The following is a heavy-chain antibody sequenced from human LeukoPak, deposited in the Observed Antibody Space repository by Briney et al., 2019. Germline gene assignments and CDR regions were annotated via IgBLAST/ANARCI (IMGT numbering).Heavy chain of an antibody. J-gene: IGHJ3*02. CDR3: ARHYLGGDSPFDI. CDR1: GGSTSGYY. Sequence: PSETLSLTCTVSGGSTSGYYWNWIRQPPGKGLEWIGYTYYSGRTNYNPSLKSRVTISVDTSKNQFSLSLISVTAADTALYYCARHYLGGDSPFDIWGQGTMVIVSS. D-gene: IGHD2-21*02. CDR2: TYYSGRT. V-gene: IGHV4-59*08.